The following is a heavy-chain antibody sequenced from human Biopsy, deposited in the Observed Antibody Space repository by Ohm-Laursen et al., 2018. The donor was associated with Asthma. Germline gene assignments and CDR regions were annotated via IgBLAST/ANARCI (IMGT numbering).Heavy chain of an antibody. CDR3: ARSSHINWGGYFDY. J-gene: IGHJ4*02. CDR1: GGTFSSYA. D-gene: IGHD7-27*01. Sequence: ASVKVSCKASGGTFSSYAISWVRQAPGQGLEWMGGIIPIFGTANYTQKFQGRVTITADESTSTAYMELSSLRSEDTAVYYCARSSHINWGGYFDYWGQGTLVTVSS. CDR2: IIPIFGTA. V-gene: IGHV1-69*13.